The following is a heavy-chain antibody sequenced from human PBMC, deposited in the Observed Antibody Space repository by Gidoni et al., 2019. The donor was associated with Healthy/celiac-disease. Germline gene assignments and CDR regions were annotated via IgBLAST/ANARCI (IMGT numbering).Heavy chain of an antibody. CDR1: GFPFSSYW. Sequence: EVQLVESGGGLVQPGGSLRLSWAASGFPFSSYWMSWVRQAPGKGLEWVANIKQDGSEKYYVDSVKGRFTISRDNAKNSLYLQMNSLRAEDTAVYYCARDPYYDYIWGSYRYWYFDLWGRGTLVTVSS. CDR2: IKQDGSEK. V-gene: IGHV3-7*03. CDR3: ARDPYYDYIWGSYRYWYFDL. D-gene: IGHD3-16*02. J-gene: IGHJ2*01.